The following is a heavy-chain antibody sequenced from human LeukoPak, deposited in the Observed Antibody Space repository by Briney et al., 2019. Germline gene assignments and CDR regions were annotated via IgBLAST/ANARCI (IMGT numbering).Heavy chain of an antibody. CDR2: ICCSGST. D-gene: IGHD2-8*01. V-gene: IGHV4-39*07. Sequence: SETLSLTCTVSGGSISSNSYYWGWIRQPPGKELEWVVSICCSGSTYYNPSLKSRVTISVDTYKNQFFLKLSPVTDAATAYYYCARGMVRSSLDHWARGTLVSVSS. J-gene: IGHJ4*02. CDR1: GGSISSNSYY. CDR3: ARGMVRSSLDH.